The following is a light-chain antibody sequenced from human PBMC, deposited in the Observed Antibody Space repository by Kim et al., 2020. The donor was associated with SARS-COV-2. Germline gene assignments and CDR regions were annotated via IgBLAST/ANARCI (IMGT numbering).Light chain of an antibody. CDR2: GSS. CDR3: LQSENWPRT. V-gene: IGKV3-15*01. Sequence: EIVMTQSPATLSVSPGDRATLSCRASQNVNSNLGWYQHRRGQAPRLLIYGSSTRATDIPARFSGSGSGTEFTLTISSLQSEDFAIYYGLQSENWPRTFGQGTKVDIK. J-gene: IGKJ1*01. CDR1: QNVNSN.